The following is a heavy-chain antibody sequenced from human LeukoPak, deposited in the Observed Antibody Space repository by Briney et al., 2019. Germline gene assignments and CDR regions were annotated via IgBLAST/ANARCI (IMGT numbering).Heavy chain of an antibody. D-gene: IGHD7-27*01. CDR1: GYTFTGYY. V-gene: IGHV1-2*02. CDR3: ATPLPPNWGLY. Sequence: GASVKVSCRASGYTFTGYYMHWVRQAPGQGLEWMGWINPNSGGTNYAQKFQGRVTMTRDTSISTAYMELSRLRSDDAAVYYCATPLPPNWGLYWGQGTLVTVSS. CDR2: INPNSGGT. J-gene: IGHJ4*02.